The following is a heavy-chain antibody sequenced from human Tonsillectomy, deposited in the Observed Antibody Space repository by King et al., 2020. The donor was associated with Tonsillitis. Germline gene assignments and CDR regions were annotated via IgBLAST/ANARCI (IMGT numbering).Heavy chain of an antibody. J-gene: IGHJ6*04. Sequence: VQLVESGGGWVQPGGSLRLSCAGSGFIFSDHWMHWVRQAPGKGLEWVANINQDGSKIFYVGSVKGRFTISRDNAKNSLYLQMNSLRAEDTAVYYCARASAVWGKGTTVTVSS. CDR1: GFIFSDHW. V-gene: IGHV3-7*03. CDR3: ARASAV. CDR2: INQDGSKI.